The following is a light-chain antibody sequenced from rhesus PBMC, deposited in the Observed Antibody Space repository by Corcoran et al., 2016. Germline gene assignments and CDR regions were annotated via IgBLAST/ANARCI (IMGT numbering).Light chain of an antibody. CDR1: QGISSY. CDR2: YAT. V-gene: IGKV1-25*01. Sequence: DIQMTQSPSSVSASVGDRVTITCRASQGISSYLAWYQQKPGKAPKILIYYATTLQSGVPSRFSGSGSGTEFTLTISSLQPEDFATYYCQQYKSLPPWTFGQGTKVEIK. CDR3: QQYKSLPPWT. J-gene: IGKJ1*01.